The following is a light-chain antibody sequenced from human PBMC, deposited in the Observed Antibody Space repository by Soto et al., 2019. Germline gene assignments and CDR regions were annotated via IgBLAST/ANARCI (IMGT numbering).Light chain of an antibody. J-gene: IGKJ5*01. Sequence: DIQLTQCPSSVSSSVGDRVTITCRASQTVSSYLHWYRQKPGTAPELPVHAASSLQSGVPSSFSGSGSGTDFTLTISSLEPEDFAVYYCQQRSNWPIAFGQGTRLEIK. CDR2: AAS. V-gene: IGKV1-39*01. CDR1: QTVSSY. CDR3: QQRSNWPIA.